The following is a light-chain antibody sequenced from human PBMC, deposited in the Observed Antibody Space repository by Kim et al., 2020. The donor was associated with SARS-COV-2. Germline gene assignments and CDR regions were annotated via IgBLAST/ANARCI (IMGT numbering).Light chain of an antibody. V-gene: IGLV1-44*01. J-gene: IGLJ3*02. CDR1: SANMASFT. CDR2: NNT. CDR3: ATWDDNLSGWV. Sequence: GQKFTFSCSGGSANMASFTVNGYQQFPGAAPKVLIYNNTQRPSGVPDRFSGSKSGTSASLAISGLRSEDDADYFCATWDDNLSGWVFGGGTKVTVL.